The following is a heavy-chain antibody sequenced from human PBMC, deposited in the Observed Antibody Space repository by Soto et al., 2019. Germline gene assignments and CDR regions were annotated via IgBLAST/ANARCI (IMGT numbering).Heavy chain of an antibody. V-gene: IGHV4-59*08. CDR2: IYDSGS. Sequence: QVQLQESGPGLVKPSETLSLTCTVSGASISGHFWSWIRQPPGKGLEWIAYIYDSGSSYNPSLKSRVTISVDTSKTQLSLKLTPVIAADSAVYYCAINADVWGQGTTVTVSS. CDR3: AINADV. CDR1: GASISGHF. J-gene: IGHJ6*02.